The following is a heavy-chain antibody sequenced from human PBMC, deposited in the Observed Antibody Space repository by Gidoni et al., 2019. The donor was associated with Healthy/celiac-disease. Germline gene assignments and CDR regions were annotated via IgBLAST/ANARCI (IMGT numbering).Heavy chain of an antibody. J-gene: IGHJ3*02. CDR3: ARTPMPQDAFDI. D-gene: IGHD2-2*01. Sequence: QVTLKESGPALVKPTQTLTLTCTFSGFSLSTSGMRVSWIRQPPGKALEWLARIDWDDDKFYSTSLKTRLTISKDTSKNQVVLTMTNMDPVDTATYYCARTPMPQDAFDIWGQGTMVTVSS. CDR1: GFSLSTSGMR. V-gene: IGHV2-70*04. CDR2: IDWDDDK.